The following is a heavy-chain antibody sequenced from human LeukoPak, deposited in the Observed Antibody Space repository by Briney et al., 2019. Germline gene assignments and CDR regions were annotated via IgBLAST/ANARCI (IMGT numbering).Heavy chain of an antibody. V-gene: IGHV4-59*01. CDR3: ARGSYYFDY. Sequence: SETLSLTCTVSGGSISTYYWSWIRQSPGKGLEWIGYIYNIGNTNYNPSLESRVTISVDTSKNQFSLKLRSVSAADTAVYCARGSYYFDYWGQGTLVTVSS. D-gene: IGHD6-6*01. CDR2: IYNIGNT. CDR1: GGSISTYY. J-gene: IGHJ4*02.